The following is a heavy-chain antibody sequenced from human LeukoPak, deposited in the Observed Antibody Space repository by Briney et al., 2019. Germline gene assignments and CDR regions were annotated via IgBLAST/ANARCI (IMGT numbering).Heavy chain of an antibody. V-gene: IGHV3-74*01. CDR3: ASASSHRIAAGGDY. Sequence: GGSLRPSCAASGFTFSNYWMHWVRQTPGKGLVWVSRINSDGSSRNYADSVKGRFTISRDNAKNTLYLQMNSLRAEDTAVYYCASASSHRIAAGGDYWGQGTLVTVSS. J-gene: IGHJ4*02. D-gene: IGHD6-13*01. CDR2: INSDGSSR. CDR1: GFTFSNYW.